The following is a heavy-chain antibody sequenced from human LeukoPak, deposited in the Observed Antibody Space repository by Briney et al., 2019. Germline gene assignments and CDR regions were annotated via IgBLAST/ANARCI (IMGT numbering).Heavy chain of an antibody. CDR1: GFSFSDYY. CDR3: VRGGQCSGGSCYADYFYYYMDV. V-gene: IGHV3-11*04. Sequence: PGGSLRLSCAASGFSFSDYYINWIRQAPGKGLEWVSYISYGGGTKHYADSVKGRFTVSRDNAKNSVILQMNSLRDEDTAVYYCVRGGQCSGGSCYADYFYYYMDVWGKGTTVTVSS. J-gene: IGHJ6*03. CDR2: ISYGGGTK. D-gene: IGHD2-15*01.